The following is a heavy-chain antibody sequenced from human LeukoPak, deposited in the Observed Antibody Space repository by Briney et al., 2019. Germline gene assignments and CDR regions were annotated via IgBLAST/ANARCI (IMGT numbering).Heavy chain of an antibody. Sequence: GGSLRLSCAASGFTVSSNYMSWVRQAPGKGLEWVSVIYSGGSTYYADSVKGRFTISRDNSKNTLYLQMNSLRAEDAAVYYCAKDPASSGYSYWGQGTLVTVSS. J-gene: IGHJ4*02. CDR1: GFTVSSNY. CDR2: IYSGGST. V-gene: IGHV3-53*01. D-gene: IGHD3-22*01. CDR3: AKDPASSGYSY.